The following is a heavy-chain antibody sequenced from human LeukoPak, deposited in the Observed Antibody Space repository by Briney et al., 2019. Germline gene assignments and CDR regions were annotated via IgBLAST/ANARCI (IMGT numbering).Heavy chain of an antibody. Sequence: GRSLRLSCAASGFTFDDYAMHWVRQAPGKGLEWVSGISWNSGSIGYADSVKGRFTISRDNAKNSLYLQMNGLRAEDTALYYCAKDIRRYSSGWYAPFDYWGQGTLVTVSS. CDR1: GFTFDDYA. CDR3: AKDIRRYSSGWYAPFDY. J-gene: IGHJ4*02. CDR2: ISWNSGSI. V-gene: IGHV3-9*01. D-gene: IGHD6-19*01.